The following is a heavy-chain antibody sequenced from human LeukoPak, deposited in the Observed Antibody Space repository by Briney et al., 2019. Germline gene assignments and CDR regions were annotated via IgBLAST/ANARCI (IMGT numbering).Heavy chain of an antibody. CDR1: GFTFSSYA. J-gene: IGHJ4*02. CDR2: ISGSGDNT. CDR3: ARDHWDWRSTSFYSDY. Sequence: PGGSLRLSCAASGFTFSSYAMSWVRQAPGKGLEWVSGISGSGDNTYYADSVKGRFTISRDNSKNTLYVQVNSLGTEDTAAYYCARDHWDWRSTSFYSDYWGQGTLVTVSS. V-gene: IGHV3-23*01. D-gene: IGHD2-2*01.